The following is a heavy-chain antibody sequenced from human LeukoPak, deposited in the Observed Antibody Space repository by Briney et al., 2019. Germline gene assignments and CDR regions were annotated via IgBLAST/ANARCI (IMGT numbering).Heavy chain of an antibody. CDR3: ARVEATTARSYYYYYMDV. D-gene: IGHD1-1*01. CDR1: GFSFTSYA. Sequence: GGSLRLSCSASGFSFTSYAMNWVRQAPGKGLEWVSSITTGSSYIYYADSVRGRFSVSRDNAKNSLYLEMNSLRAEDTAVYYCARVEATTARSYYYYYMDVWGKGTTVTVSS. CDR2: ITTGSSYI. V-gene: IGHV3-21*06. J-gene: IGHJ6*03.